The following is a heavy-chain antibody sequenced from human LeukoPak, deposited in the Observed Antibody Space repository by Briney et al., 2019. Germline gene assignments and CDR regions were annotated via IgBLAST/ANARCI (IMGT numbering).Heavy chain of an antibody. Sequence: PGGSLRLSCAASGVTLSSYAMSWARQAPGKGLEWVSGISSSGSGGNTYYADSVKGRFTISRDNSENTLYLQMNSLRADDTAVYFCAGHRSGSYYDAFDIWGQGTMVTVSS. J-gene: IGHJ3*02. D-gene: IGHD1-26*01. CDR1: GVTLSSYA. CDR2: ISSSGSGGNT. CDR3: AGHRSGSYYDAFDI. V-gene: IGHV3-23*01.